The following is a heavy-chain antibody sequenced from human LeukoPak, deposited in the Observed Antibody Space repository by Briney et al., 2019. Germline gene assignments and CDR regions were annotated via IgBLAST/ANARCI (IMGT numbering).Heavy chain of an antibody. CDR2: IKQDGSEK. D-gene: IGHD6-19*01. Sequence: GGSLRLSCAASGFTLGTYWMSWVRQPPGKGLEWVANIKQDGSEKCYVDSVKGRFTISRDNNRNLLYLQMDSLRAEDMAVYYCARDRGWLFGRTNYFDFWGQGTLVTVSS. V-gene: IGHV3-7*03. CDR3: ARDRGWLFGRTNYFDF. J-gene: IGHJ4*02. CDR1: GFTLGTYW.